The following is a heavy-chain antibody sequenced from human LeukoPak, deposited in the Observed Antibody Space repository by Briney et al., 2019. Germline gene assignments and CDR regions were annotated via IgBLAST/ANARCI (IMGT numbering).Heavy chain of an antibody. CDR3: ARSGVASVYTNYHMDV. CDR1: GFTFSSYG. J-gene: IGHJ6*03. V-gene: IGHV3-30*03. CDR2: ISYDGSNK. Sequence: PGGSLRLSCAASGFTFSSYGMHWVRQSPGKGLEWVAVISYDGSNKYYADSVKGRFTISRDDSKNTLYVQMDSLRVEDTAVYYCARSGVASVYTNYHMDVWGKGTTVTVSS. D-gene: IGHD3-3*01.